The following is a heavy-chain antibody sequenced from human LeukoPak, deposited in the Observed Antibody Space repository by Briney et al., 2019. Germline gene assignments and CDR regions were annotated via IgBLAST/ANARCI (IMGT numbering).Heavy chain of an antibody. CDR3: AREMLRAVTFDY. D-gene: IGHD3-10*01. Sequence: GGSLRLSCAASGFTFSSYAMHWVRQAPGKGLEWVAVISYDGSNKYYADSVKGRFTISRDNSKNTLYLQMNSLRAEDTAVYYCAREMLRAVTFDYWGQGTLVTVSS. J-gene: IGHJ4*02. V-gene: IGHV3-30*04. CDR1: GFTFSSYA. CDR2: ISYDGSNK.